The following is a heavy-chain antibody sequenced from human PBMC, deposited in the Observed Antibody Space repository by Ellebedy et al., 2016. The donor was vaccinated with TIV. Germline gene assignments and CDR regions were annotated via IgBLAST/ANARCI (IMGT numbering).Heavy chain of an antibody. D-gene: IGHD3-10*01. CDR3: ARGTGTSWFDP. V-gene: IGHV1-2*02. CDR2: VRSRDGAT. J-gene: IGHJ5*02. Sequence: ASVKVSCKTSGYMFTNYFMSWVRQAPGQGLEWMGWVRSRDGATRYAQKLLGRVTMTRDTSVTTVYMELNRLTSIDTAVYYCARGTGTSWFDPWGQGTLVTVSS. CDR1: GYMFTNYF.